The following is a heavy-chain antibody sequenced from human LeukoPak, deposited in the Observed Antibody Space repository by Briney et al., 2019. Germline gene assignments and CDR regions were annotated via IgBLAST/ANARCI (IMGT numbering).Heavy chain of an antibody. V-gene: IGHV3-30*04. CDR1: GFTFSSYA. D-gene: IGHD1-1*01. CDR2: ISYDGSNK. Sequence: PGRSLRLSCAASGFTFSSYAMHWVRQAPGKGLKWVAVISYDGSNKYYADSVKGRFTISRDNSKNTLYLQMNSLRAEDTAVYYCARELNGAFDPWGQGTLVTVSS. J-gene: IGHJ5*02. CDR3: ARELNGAFDP.